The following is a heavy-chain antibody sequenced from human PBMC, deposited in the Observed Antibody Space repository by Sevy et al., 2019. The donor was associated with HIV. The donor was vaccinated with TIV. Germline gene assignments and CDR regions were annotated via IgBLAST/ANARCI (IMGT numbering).Heavy chain of an antibody. J-gene: IGHJ3*01. Sequence: GGSLRLSCAASRSTFNTHAMNWVRQAPGKGLEWVSVISGIGSSTYYSDSVKGRFTISRDNSKNTLYLQMNSLRADDTAVYYCAKALNPALESMIEVIFRSLKGFDVWGHGTMVTVSS. V-gene: IGHV3-23*01. CDR2: ISGIGSST. CDR3: AKALNPALESMIEVIFRSLKGFDV. D-gene: IGHD3-22*01. CDR1: RSTFNTHA.